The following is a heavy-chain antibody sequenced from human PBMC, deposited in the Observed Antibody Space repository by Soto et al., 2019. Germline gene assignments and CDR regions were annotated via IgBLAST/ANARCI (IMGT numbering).Heavy chain of an antibody. CDR1: GFSFFSYA. V-gene: IGHV3-23*01. CDR2: ISGSGGHT. Sequence: PGGSLRLSCTGSGFSFFSYAMSWVRQAPGKGLEWVSTISGSGGHTYYADSVKGRFVVSRDNDKNTVYLHMSSLTGEDTAVYFCAKIEMGWFAHWGQGTQVTVYS. J-gene: IGHJ5*02. D-gene: IGHD2-8*01. CDR3: AKIEMGWFAH.